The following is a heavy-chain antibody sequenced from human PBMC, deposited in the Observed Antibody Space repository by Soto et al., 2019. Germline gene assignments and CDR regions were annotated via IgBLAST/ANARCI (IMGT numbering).Heavy chain of an antibody. CDR1: AGSISGGGYY. CDR3: ARVGRYYDSGVWGGYFEY. CDR2: MYYSGVT. D-gene: IGHD3-22*01. Sequence: SETLSLTCTVSAGSISGGGYYWSWIRQDPGKGLEWIGYMYYSGVTYYNPSLKSRVTISVDTSKNQFSLKLNSVTAADTAVYYCARVGRYYDSGVWGGYFEYWGQGTLVTVS. V-gene: IGHV4-31*03. J-gene: IGHJ4*02.